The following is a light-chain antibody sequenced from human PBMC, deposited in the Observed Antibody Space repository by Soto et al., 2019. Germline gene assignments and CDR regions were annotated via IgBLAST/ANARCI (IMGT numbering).Light chain of an antibody. J-gene: IGLJ1*01. CDR2: DVS. V-gene: IGLV2-14*01. CDR3: ALYTPNSTFV. Sequence: QSSLTQLVSVSGSPGQSIAISCTGTSSDVGGYNYVSWYQQNPGKAHKFIIYDVSNRPSGVSDRFSGSKSGNTASLTISGLQAEDEADYSCALYTPNSTFVFGTGTKVTVL. CDR1: SSDVGGYNY.